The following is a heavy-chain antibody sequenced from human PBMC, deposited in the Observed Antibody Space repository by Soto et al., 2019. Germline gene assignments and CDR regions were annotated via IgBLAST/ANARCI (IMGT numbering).Heavy chain of an antibody. J-gene: IGHJ6*02. V-gene: IGHV3-30*18. CDR3: AKDLIAVAGTGFYYYYYGMDV. CDR1: GFTFSSYG. D-gene: IGHD6-19*01. Sequence: ESGGGVVQPGRSLRLSCAASGFTFSSYGMHWVRQAPGKGLEWVAVISYDGSNKYYADSVKGRFTISRDNSKNTLYLQMNSLRAEDTAVYYCAKDLIAVAGTGFYYYYYGMDVWGQGTTVTVSS. CDR2: ISYDGSNK.